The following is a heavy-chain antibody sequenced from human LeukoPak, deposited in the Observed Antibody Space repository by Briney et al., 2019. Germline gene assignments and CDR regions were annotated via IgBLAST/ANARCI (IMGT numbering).Heavy chain of an antibody. Sequence: SETLSLTCTVSGGSLGSHYWSWIRQLPGKGLEWLGYIYFTGSTDYNPSFKSRVPMSVDKSENLFSLKLRSVIAADTAVFYCGRHELAVTFAFDICGQGTVVTVSS. J-gene: IGHJ3*02. CDR1: GGSLGSHY. D-gene: IGHD2/OR15-2a*01. CDR3: GRHELAVTFAFDI. CDR2: IYFTGST. V-gene: IGHV4-59*11.